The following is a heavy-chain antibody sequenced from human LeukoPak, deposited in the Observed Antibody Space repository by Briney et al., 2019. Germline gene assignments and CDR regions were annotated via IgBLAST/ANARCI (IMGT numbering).Heavy chain of an antibody. D-gene: IGHD6-13*01. CDR2: ISSSSSSYI. Sequence: PGGSLRLSCAASGFTFSSYSMNWVRQAPGKGLEWVSSISSSSSSYIYYADSVKGRFTISRDNAKNSLYLQMNSLRAEDTAVYYCARGTAAAGIDYWGQGTLVTVSS. CDR1: GFTFSSYS. J-gene: IGHJ4*02. CDR3: ARGTAAAGIDY. V-gene: IGHV3-21*01.